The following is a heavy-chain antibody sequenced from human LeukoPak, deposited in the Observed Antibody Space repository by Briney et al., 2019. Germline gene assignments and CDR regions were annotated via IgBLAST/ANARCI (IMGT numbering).Heavy chain of an antibody. CDR1: GGSISSHY. CDR3: ARRSSYYYDSSGYYY. CDR2: IYYSGST. V-gene: IGHV4-59*11. J-gene: IGHJ4*02. D-gene: IGHD3-22*01. Sequence: PSETLSLTCTVSGGSISSHYWSWIRQPPGKGLEWIGYIYYSGSTNYNPSLKSRVTISVDTSKNQFSLKLSSVTAADTAVYYCARRSSYYYDSSGYYYWGQGTLVTVSS.